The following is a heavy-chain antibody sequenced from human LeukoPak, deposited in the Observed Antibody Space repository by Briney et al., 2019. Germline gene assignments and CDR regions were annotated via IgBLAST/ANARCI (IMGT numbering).Heavy chain of an antibody. V-gene: IGHV3-23*01. D-gene: IGHD3-10*01. CDR2: ISGSGDGT. Sequence: EAGGSLRLSCAASGFDFSSHSMHWIRQAPGKGLEWVSAISGSGDGTYYADSVKGRFTISRDNSKNTLFLQMNSLRAEDTAVYYCAKAGVLTLVRGVIVDYWGQGTLVTVSS. J-gene: IGHJ4*02. CDR3: AKAGVLTLVRGVIVDY. CDR1: GFDFSSHS.